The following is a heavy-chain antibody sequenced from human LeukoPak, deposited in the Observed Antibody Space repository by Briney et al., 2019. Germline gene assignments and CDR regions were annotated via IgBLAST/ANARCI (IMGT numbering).Heavy chain of an antibody. V-gene: IGHV3-73*01. D-gene: IGHD3-22*01. J-gene: IGHJ3*02. CDR1: GFTFSDSA. Sequence: GGSLRLSCAASGFTFSDSAVHWVRQASGKGLEWVGRIRSKAKSYATAYAASVKGRFTISRDDSETTAYLQMNSLRTEDTAVYYCTHYYDGSGYYGAFDSWGQGTMVTVSS. CDR3: THYYDGSGYYGAFDS. CDR2: IRSKAKSYAT.